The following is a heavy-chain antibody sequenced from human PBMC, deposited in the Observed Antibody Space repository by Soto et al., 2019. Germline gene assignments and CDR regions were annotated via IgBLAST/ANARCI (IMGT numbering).Heavy chain of an antibody. CDR2: IIPIFGTA. J-gene: IGHJ4*02. CDR3: SAGPNRLGGYCSGGSCYSAFDY. Sequence: QVQLVQSGAEVKKPGSSVKVSCKASGGTFSSYAISWVRQAPGQGLEWMGGIIPIFGTANYAQKFQGRVTITADDSTSTAYMELSSLRSEDTAVYYCSAGPNRLGGYCSGGSCYSAFDYWGQGTLVTVSS. V-gene: IGHV1-69*01. CDR1: GGTFSSYA. D-gene: IGHD2-15*01.